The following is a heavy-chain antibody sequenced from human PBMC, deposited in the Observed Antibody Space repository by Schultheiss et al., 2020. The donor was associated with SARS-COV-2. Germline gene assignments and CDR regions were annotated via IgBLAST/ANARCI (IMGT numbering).Heavy chain of an antibody. Sequence: GGSLRLSCAASGFTFSSYGMHWVRQAPGKGLEWVAVIWYDGSNKYYADSVKGRFTISRDNSKNTLYLQMNSLRAGDTAVYYCARGTTGTSFDYWGQGTLVTVSS. CDR3: ARGTTGTSFDY. D-gene: IGHD2-2*01. V-gene: IGHV3-33*01. CDR2: IWYDGSNK. CDR1: GFTFSSYG. J-gene: IGHJ4*02.